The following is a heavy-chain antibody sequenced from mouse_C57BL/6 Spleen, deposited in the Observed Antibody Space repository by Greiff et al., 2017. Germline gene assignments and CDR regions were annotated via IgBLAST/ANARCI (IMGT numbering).Heavy chain of an antibody. D-gene: IGHD1-1*01. Sequence: VQLQQSGAELVRPGASVKLSCTASGFNIKDDYMHWVKQRPDQGLEWIGWIDPENGDTEYASTFQGKATITANTSSNTAYLQLNSLTSEDTALYYCTTSYYYGSSYRFDYWGQGTTLTGSS. J-gene: IGHJ2*01. CDR3: TTSYYYGSSYRFDY. CDR1: GFNIKDDY. CDR2: IDPENGDT. V-gene: IGHV14-4*01.